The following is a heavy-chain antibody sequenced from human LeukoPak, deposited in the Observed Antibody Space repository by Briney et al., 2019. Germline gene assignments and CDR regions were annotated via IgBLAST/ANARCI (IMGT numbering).Heavy chain of an antibody. CDR2: ISGSGGST. CDR3: AKGPYPLTTGYFDY. J-gene: IGHJ4*02. D-gene: IGHD1-1*01. Sequence: GGSLRLSCAASGFTFSSYDMSWVRKAPGKGLEWVSAISGSGGSTYYADSVKGRFTISRDNSKNTLYLQMNSLRAEDTAVYYCAKGPYPLTTGYFDYWGQGTLVTVSS. V-gene: IGHV3-23*01. CDR1: GFTFSSYD.